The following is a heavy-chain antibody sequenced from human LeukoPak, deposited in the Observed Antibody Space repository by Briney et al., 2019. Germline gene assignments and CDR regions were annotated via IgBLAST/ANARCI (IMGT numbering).Heavy chain of an antibody. CDR1: GGTFSSYA. D-gene: IGHD2-2*01. J-gene: IGHJ2*01. CDR2: IIPILGIA. CDR3: ARETPCSSTSCAVSGRWYFDL. V-gene: IGHV1-69*04. Sequence: ASVKVSCKASGGTFSSYAISWVRQAPGQGLEWMGRIIPILGIANYAQKFQGRVTITTDESTSTAYMELSSLRSEDTAVYYCARETPCSSTSCAVSGRWYFDLWGRGTLVTVSS.